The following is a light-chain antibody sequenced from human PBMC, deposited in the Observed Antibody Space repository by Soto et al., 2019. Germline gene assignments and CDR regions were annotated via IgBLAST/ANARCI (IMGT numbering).Light chain of an antibody. V-gene: IGLV1-40*01. CDR3: QSYDSSLSGWV. Sequence: QPVLTQPPSVSGAPGQRVTISCTGRSSNIGAGYDVHWYQQHPGTAPKLLIYGNGNRPSGVPDRFSGSKSGTSASLAITGLQAEDETDYYCQSYDSSLSGWVFGGGTKLTVL. CDR1: SSNIGAGYD. J-gene: IGLJ3*02. CDR2: GNG.